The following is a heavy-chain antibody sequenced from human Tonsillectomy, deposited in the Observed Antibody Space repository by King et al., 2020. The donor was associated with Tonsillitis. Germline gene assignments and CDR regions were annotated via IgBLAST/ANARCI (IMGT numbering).Heavy chain of an antibody. CDR2: ISGDGGST. V-gene: IGHV3-43*02. J-gene: IGHJ4*02. CDR1: GFTFDDYA. CDR3: AKDKGSGWYYFDY. D-gene: IGHD6-19*01. Sequence: VQLVESGGGVVQPGGSLRLSCAASGFTFDDYAMHWVRQAPGKGLEWVSLISGDGGSTDYADSVKGRFTISRDNSKNSLYLQMNSLRIEDTALYYCAKDKGSGWYYFDYWGQGTLVTVSS.